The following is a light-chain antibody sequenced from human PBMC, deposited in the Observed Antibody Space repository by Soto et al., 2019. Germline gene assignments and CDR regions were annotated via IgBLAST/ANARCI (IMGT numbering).Light chain of an antibody. Sequence: QSVPTPPASVSGTPGQTITISWTGSTSVVGGYDYVSWGRRHQDKAPKLMSYDVSNRPSGVSNRFSGSKSGNTASLTISGLQTADEADYYCSSYTSGSTLGFGTGTKVTVL. CDR2: DVS. CDR1: TSVVGGYDY. V-gene: IGLV2-14*01. CDR3: SSYTSGSTLG. J-gene: IGLJ1*01.